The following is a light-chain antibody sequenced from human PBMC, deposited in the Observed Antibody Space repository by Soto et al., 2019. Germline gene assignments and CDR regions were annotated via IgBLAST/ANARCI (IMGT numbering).Light chain of an antibody. Sequence: EIVLTQSPGTLSLSPRERATHSCRASQSVSSSYLAWYQQKPGQAPRLLIYGASSRATGIPDRFSGSGSGTDFTLTISRLEPEDFAVYFCQQYGNSPPNTFGQGTK. CDR3: QQYGNSPPNT. CDR1: QSVSSSY. J-gene: IGKJ2*01. CDR2: GAS. V-gene: IGKV3-20*01.